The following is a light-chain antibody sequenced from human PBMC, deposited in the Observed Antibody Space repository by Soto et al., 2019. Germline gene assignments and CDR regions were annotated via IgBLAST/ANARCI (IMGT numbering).Light chain of an antibody. Sequence: EIVMTQSPATLSVSPGERATLSCRASQSVSNNLAWYQQKPGQAPRLLIYFASTRATGITARFSGSGSGTEFTLTISSLQSEDFAVYYCQQYKKWPLTFGGGTKVETK. J-gene: IGKJ4*01. CDR1: QSVSNN. CDR2: FAS. V-gene: IGKV3-15*01. CDR3: QQYKKWPLT.